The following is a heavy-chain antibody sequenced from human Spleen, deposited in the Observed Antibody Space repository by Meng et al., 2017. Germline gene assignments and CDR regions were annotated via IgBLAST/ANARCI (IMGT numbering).Heavy chain of an antibody. Sequence: GGSLRLSCAASGITFTTHPMNWVRQAPGKGLEWVSSISSGSVSKYYADSVKGRLTISRDNTGNSLYLQMNSLRAEDTAVYYCARDSGEYQLLGSSYGMYVWGQGTTVTVSS. CDR2: ISSGSVSK. CDR1: GITFTTHP. V-gene: IGHV3-21*01. J-gene: IGHJ6*02. CDR3: ARDSGEYQLLGSSYGMYV. D-gene: IGHD2-2*01.